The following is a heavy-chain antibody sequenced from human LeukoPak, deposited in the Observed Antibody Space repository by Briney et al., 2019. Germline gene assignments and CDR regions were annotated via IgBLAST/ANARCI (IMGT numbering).Heavy chain of an antibody. CDR1: GGPFRSYV. J-gene: IGHJ4*02. D-gene: IGHD2-15*01. CDR2: IIPMFGTT. V-gene: IGHV1-69*01. Sequence: ASVKVSCKASGGPFRSYVFNWVRQAPGQGLEWMGGIIPMFGTTSYAQHFQGRLTITADESTGTAYMELSSLTSDDTAVYFCARDKGYCSGGACYMFHNWGQGTLVTVSS. CDR3: ARDKGYCSGGACYMFHN.